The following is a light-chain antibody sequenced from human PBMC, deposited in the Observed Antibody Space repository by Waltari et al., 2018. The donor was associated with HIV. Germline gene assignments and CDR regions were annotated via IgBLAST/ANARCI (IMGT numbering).Light chain of an antibody. CDR3: QQYGSSPPIT. J-gene: IGKJ3*01. CDR1: QSLSSSY. CDR2: GAS. Sequence: EIVLTQFPGTLSSYPGERATLSCRASQSLSSSYLAWYHQKPGQAPRLLIYGASSRATGIPDRLSGSGSGTDFTLTISRLEPEDFAVYYCQQYGSSPPITFGPGTKVDIK. V-gene: IGKV3-20*01.